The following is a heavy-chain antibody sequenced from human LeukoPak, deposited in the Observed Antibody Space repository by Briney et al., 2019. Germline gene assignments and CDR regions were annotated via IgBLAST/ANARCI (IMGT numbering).Heavy chain of an antibody. J-gene: IGHJ4*02. CDR1: GGSISSGDYY. CDR2: IYYSGST. CDR3: ARGYDSSAYYPFNY. D-gene: IGHD3-22*01. Sequence: SETLSLTCTVSGGSISSGDYYWSWIRQPPGKGLEWIGYIYYSGSTYYNPSLKSRVTISVDTSKNQFSLMLSSVTAADTAVYYCARGYDSSAYYPFNYWGRGTLVTVSS. V-gene: IGHV4-30-4*02.